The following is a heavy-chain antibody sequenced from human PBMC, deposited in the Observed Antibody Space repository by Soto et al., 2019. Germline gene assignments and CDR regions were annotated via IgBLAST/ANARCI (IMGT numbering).Heavy chain of an antibody. Sequence: SETLSLTCTVSGGSISSGDYDWSWLRKPPGKGLEWIGYIYYSGSTYFNPSLKSRVTISVDTSKNQFSLKLSSVTAADTAVYYCARLNVDTAMARVRYYYYGMDVWGQGTTVTVSS. CDR1: GGSISSGDYD. J-gene: IGHJ6*02. D-gene: IGHD5-18*01. CDR2: IYYSGST. V-gene: IGHV4-30-4*01. CDR3: ARLNVDTAMARVRYYYYGMDV.